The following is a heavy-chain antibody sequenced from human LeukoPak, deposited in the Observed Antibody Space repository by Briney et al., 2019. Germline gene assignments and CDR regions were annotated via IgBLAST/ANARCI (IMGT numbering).Heavy chain of an antibody. CDR2: MNPNSGNT. Sequence: GASVKVSCKASGYTFTSYDINWVRQATGQGLEWMGWMNPNSGNTGYAQKFQGRVTMTRNTSISTAYMELSSLRSEDTAVYYCARGSSPTYYDILTGYYFDYYYYGMDVWGQGTTVTVSS. D-gene: IGHD3-9*01. CDR3: ARGSSPTYYDILTGYYFDYYYYGMDV. V-gene: IGHV1-8*01. J-gene: IGHJ6*02. CDR1: GYTFTSYD.